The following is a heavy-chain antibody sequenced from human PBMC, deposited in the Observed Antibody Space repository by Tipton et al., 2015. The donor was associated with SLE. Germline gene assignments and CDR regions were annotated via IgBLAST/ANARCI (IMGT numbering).Heavy chain of an antibody. Sequence: TLSLTCAVYGGSFSGYYWSWIRQPPGKGLEWIGEINHRGSTNYNPSLKSRVTISVDTSKNQFSLKLTSVTAADTAMYYCARDPSSSWGGSRSFDLWGRGTLVTVSS. V-gene: IGHV4-34*01. CDR2: INHRGST. J-gene: IGHJ2*01. CDR1: GGSFSGYY. CDR3: ARDPSSSWGGSRSFDL. D-gene: IGHD6-13*01.